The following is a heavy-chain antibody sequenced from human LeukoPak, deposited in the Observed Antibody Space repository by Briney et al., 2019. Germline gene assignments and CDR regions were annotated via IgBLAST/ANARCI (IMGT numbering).Heavy chain of an antibody. CDR1: GFTFSSYA. Sequence: PGGSLRLSCAASGFTFSSYAMSWVRQPPGKGLEWIGEINHSGSTNYNPSLKSRVTISVDTSKNQFSLKLSSVTAADTAVYYCARGRSTVPLYYYYGMDVWGQGTTVTVSS. CDR3: ARGRSTVPLYYYYGMDV. D-gene: IGHD2-2*01. CDR2: INHSGST. V-gene: IGHV4-34*01. J-gene: IGHJ6*02.